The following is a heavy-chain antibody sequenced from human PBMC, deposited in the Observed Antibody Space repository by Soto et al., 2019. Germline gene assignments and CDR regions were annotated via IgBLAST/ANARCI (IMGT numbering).Heavy chain of an antibody. V-gene: IGHV5-51*01. D-gene: IGHD6-13*01. CDR1: GYSFTSYW. CDR2: IYPGDSDT. Sequence: PGESLKISCKGSGYSFTSYWIGWVRQMPGKGLEWMGIIYPGDSDTRYSPSFQGQVTISADKSISTAYLQWSSLKASDTAMYYCARLILAAAGKTLGHYDYYGVDVWGQGTTVTVSS. CDR3: ARLILAAAGKTLGHYDYYGVDV. J-gene: IGHJ6*02.